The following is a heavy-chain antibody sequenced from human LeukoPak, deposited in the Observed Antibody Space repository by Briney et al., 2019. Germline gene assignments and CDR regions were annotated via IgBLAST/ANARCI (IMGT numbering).Heavy chain of an antibody. J-gene: IGHJ4*02. D-gene: IGHD3-3*01. V-gene: IGHV5-51*01. CDR3: ARHRVTIFGVVTDIEY. CDR2: IYPGDSDT. CDR1: GYSFTSYW. Sequence: GESLKISCKGSGYSFTSYWIGWERQMPGKGLEWMGIIYPGDSDTRYSPSFQGQVTISADKSISTAYLQWSSLKASDTAMYYCARHRVTIFGVVTDIEYWGQGTLVTVSS.